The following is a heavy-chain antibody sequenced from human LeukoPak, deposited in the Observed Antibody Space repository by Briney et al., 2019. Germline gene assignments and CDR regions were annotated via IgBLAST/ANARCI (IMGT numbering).Heavy chain of an antibody. Sequence: SKTLSLTCAVYGGSFSGYHWSWIRQPPGKGLEWIGEINHSGITNYNPSLKSRVTISVDTSKNQFSLKLDSVIAADTAVYYCARDPLGYCSDTSCARLDFWGQGTLVTVSS. V-gene: IGHV4-34*01. CDR3: ARDPLGYCSDTSCARLDF. CDR2: INHSGIT. D-gene: IGHD2-2*01. J-gene: IGHJ4*02. CDR1: GGSFSGYH.